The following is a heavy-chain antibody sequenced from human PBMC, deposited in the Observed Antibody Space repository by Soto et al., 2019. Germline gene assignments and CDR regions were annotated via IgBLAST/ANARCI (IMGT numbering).Heavy chain of an antibody. CDR2: IYDSETT. D-gene: IGHD1-26*01. CDR3: ARLEGRFSGRIDS. J-gene: IGHJ4*02. Sequence: PSETLSLTCAVSGGSLRKYYWNWIRQSPGKGLEYIGYIYDSETTNYNPSLRSRVTISADTSKNQFSLKLTSVTAADTAVYYCARLEGRFSGRIDSWGQGTLVTVSS. V-gene: IGHV4-59*01. CDR1: GGSLRKYY.